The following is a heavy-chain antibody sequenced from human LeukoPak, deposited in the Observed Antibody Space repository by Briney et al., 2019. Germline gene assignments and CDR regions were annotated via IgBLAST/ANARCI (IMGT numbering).Heavy chain of an antibody. D-gene: IGHD5-12*01. CDR3: ARHVEGTTRDT. V-gene: IGHV4-39*01. CDR1: DGSISSRNYY. CDR2: FSFTGGT. Sequence: IPSETLSLTCIVSDGSISSRNYYWGWIRQPPGKGLEWIASFSFTGGTNCKPSLKSRVTISVDTSNNQFSLNLRSVTAADTAVYYCARHVEGTTRDTWGQGTMVTVSS. J-gene: IGHJ3*02.